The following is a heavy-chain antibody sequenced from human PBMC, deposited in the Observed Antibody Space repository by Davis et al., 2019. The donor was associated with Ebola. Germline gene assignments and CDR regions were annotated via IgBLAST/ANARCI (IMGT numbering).Heavy chain of an antibody. Sequence: GESLKISCAASGLTFSNYWMSWVRQAPGKGLEWVANIKEDGSEKYYVDSVKGRFTISRDNSKNTLDLQMNSLRAEDTAIYYCAKSGAYYYYSMDVWGQGTTVTVSS. CDR3: AKSGAYYYYSMDV. V-gene: IGHV3-7*03. CDR1: GLTFSNYW. J-gene: IGHJ6*02. D-gene: IGHD1-26*01. CDR2: IKEDGSEK.